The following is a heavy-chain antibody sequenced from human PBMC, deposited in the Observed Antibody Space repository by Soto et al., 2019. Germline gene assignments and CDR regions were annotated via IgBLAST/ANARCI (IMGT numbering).Heavy chain of an antibody. CDR3: ARAQGSSSWYGGYYYYYGMDV. V-gene: IGHV4-31*03. D-gene: IGHD6-13*01. CDR1: GGSISSGGYY. CDR2: IYYSGST. Sequence: PSETLSLTCTVSGGSISSGGYYWSWIRQHPGKGLEWIGYIYYSGSTYYNPSLKSRVTISVDTSKNQFSLKLSSVTAADTAVYYCARAQGSSSWYGGYYYYYGMDVWGQGTTVTVS. J-gene: IGHJ6*02.